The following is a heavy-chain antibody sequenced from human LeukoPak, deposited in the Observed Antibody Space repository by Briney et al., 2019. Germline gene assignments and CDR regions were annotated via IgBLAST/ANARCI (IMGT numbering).Heavy chain of an antibody. CDR3: ARVGSSYYYYYGMDV. Sequence: ASVKVSCKASGYTFTSYDINWVRQATGQGLEWMGWMNPNSGNTGYAQKFQGRVTMTRNTSISTAYMELSSLRSEDTAVYYCARVGSSYYYYYGMDVWGQGTTVTVSS. J-gene: IGHJ6*02. CDR1: GYTFTSYD. V-gene: IGHV1-8*01. CDR2: MNPNSGNT.